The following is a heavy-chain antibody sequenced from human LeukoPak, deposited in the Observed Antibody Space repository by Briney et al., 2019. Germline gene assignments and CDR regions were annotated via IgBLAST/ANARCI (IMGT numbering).Heavy chain of an antibody. J-gene: IGHJ4*02. V-gene: IGHV3-23*01. Sequence: GGSLSLSCAASGFTFSDCAMTWVRRAPGGRLEWGSAISSDAESAYYAASVKSRVTISRDDSKNKLYLQMNSLRAEDTALYYCAKDDSGGYFPDFWGRGTLVTVSS. CDR3: AKDDSGGYFPDF. D-gene: IGHD3-22*01. CDR1: GFTFSDCA. CDR2: ISSDAESA.